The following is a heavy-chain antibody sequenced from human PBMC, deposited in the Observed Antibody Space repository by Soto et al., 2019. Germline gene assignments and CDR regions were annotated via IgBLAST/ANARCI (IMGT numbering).Heavy chain of an antibody. J-gene: IGHJ6*02. CDR2: INPDASRT. CDR1: GFTFSRHW. Sequence: EVQLVESGGGLVQPGGSLRLSCAGTGFTFSRHWMHWVRQAPGKGLVWVSRINPDASRTTYADSVKGRFAISRDNAKNTLDLQMNSRRAEDTAVYYCAREAYYGMDVWGQGTTVTVSS. CDR3: AREAYYGMDV. V-gene: IGHV3-74*01.